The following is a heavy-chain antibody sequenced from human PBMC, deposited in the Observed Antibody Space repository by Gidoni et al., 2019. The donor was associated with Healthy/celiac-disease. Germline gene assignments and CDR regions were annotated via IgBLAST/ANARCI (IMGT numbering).Heavy chain of an antibody. CDR1: GFTFRSYG. CDR2: ISYDVSTK. J-gene: IGHJ4*02. CDR3: AKSTADILATNPDY. V-gene: IGHV3-30*18. D-gene: IGHD5-12*01. Sequence: QVQLVEAGGGGVQPGRSLRLYWAASGFTFRSYGMHWVRQAPGKGLEWVAVISYDVSTKYYADSVKGRFTISIDNSNTPLYLQMNSLRAEDTAVYSCAKSTADILATNPDYWGQGTLVTVSS.